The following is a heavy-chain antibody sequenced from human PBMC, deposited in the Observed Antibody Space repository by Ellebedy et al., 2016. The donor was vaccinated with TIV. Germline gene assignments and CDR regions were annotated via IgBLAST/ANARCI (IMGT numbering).Heavy chain of an antibody. J-gene: IGHJ4*02. CDR3: ARVPKTLYQVTGWYPDY. Sequence: ASVKVSXKTSGYTFTSYHIHWVRQAPGQGLEWMGKINPTGGTTTLAQKLQGRVTLTRDTSTSTVYMSLSSLRSEDTATYYCARVPKTLYQVTGWYPDYWGQGTLVTVSS. CDR1: GYTFTSYH. D-gene: IGHD6-19*01. V-gene: IGHV1-46*04. CDR2: INPTGGTT.